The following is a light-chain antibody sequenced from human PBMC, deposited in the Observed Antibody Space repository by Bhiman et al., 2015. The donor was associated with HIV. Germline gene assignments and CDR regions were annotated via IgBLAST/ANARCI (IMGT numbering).Light chain of an antibody. CDR3: SSYTSSSAYV. CDR1: SSNIGAGYD. V-gene: IGLV1-40*01. Sequence: QSVLTQPPSVSGAPGQRVTISCTGSSSNIGAGYDVHWFQQLPKTAPKLLIYGNSNRPSGVPDRFSGSKSGTSASLAITGLQAEDEADYYCSSYTSSSAYVFGTGTKVTVL. J-gene: IGLJ1*01. CDR2: GNS.